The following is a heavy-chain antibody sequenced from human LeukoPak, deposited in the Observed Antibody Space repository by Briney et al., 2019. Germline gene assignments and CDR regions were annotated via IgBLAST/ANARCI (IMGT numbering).Heavy chain of an antibody. J-gene: IGHJ3*02. CDR3: ARESIAGDAFDI. CDR2: ISSSSSYI. CDR1: GGSFSGYY. D-gene: IGHD6-6*01. Sequence: ETLSLTCAVYGGSFSGYYWSWIRQPPGKGLEWVSSISSSSSYIYYADSVKGRFTISRDNAKNSLYLQMNSLRAEDTAVYYCARESIAGDAFDIWGQGTMVTVSS. V-gene: IGHV3-21*01.